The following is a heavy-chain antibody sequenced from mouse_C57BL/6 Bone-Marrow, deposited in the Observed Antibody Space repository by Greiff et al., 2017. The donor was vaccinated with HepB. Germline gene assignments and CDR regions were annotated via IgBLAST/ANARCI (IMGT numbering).Heavy chain of an antibody. J-gene: IGHJ4*01. CDR3: ARRKAFYAMDY. V-gene: IGHV5-15*04. Sequence: EVKLEESGGGLVQPGGSLKLSCAASGFTFSDYGMAWVRQAPRKGPEWVAFISNLAYSIYYADTVTGRFTISRENAKNTLYLEMSSLRSEDTAMYYCARRKAFYAMDYWGQGTSVTVSS. CDR2: ISNLAYSI. CDR1: GFTFSDYG.